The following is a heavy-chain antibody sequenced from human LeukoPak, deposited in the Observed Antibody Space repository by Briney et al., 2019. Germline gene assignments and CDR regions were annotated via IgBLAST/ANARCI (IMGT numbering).Heavy chain of an antibody. V-gene: IGHV1-3*01. CDR2: INAANGNT. CDR3: ARDGPECSGSGCYEDYFDY. D-gene: IGHD2-2*01. CDR1: GYTFTSYA. J-gene: IGHJ4*02. Sequence: ASVKVSCKASGYTFTSYAIHWVRQAPGQSLEWMGWINAANGNTKYSQKFQGRVTITRETSARTAYMELSSLRSEDTAVYYCARDGPECSGSGCYEDYFDYWGQGTLVTVSS.